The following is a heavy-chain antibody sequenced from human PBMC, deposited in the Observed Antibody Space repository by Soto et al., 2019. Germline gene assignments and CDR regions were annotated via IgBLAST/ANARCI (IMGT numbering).Heavy chain of an antibody. CDR1: GFTFSNYW. D-gene: IGHD3-10*01. V-gene: IGHV3-7*03. J-gene: IGHJ4*02. CDR3: AKRMYYYGSGSSKFDY. CDR2: IKQDGSEK. Sequence: SLRLSCTASGFTFSNYWVNWVRQAPGKGLEWVANIKQDGSEKNYVDSVKGRFTISRDNTKNTLYLQMNSLRAEDTAVYYCAKRMYYYGSGSSKFDYWGQGTLVTV.